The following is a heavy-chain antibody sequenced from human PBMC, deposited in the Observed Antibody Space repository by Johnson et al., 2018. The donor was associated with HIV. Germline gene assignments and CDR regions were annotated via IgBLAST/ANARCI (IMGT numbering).Heavy chain of an antibody. V-gene: IGHV3-11*04. J-gene: IGHJ3*02. D-gene: IGHD1/OR15-1a*01. CDR1: GLTFSDYY. CDR2: SVSIVSPI. CDR3: AKDLGNWDSPRSAFDM. Sequence: QVQLVESGGGLVQPGGSLRLSCAASGLTFSDYYMSWIRQAPGKGLEWFSYSVSIVSPIYYPDSVTGRFTISRDNAKNSLYLQLNSLRAEDTAVYYCAKDLGNWDSPRSAFDMWGQGTMVTVSS.